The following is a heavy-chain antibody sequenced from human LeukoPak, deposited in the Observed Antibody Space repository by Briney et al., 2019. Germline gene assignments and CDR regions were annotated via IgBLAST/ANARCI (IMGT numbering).Heavy chain of an antibody. CDR1: GFTFSSYA. CDR2: ISGSGGST. Sequence: PGGSLRLSCAASGFTFSSYAMSWVRQPPGKGLERVSAISGSGGSTYYADSVKGRFTISRDNSKNTLYLQMNSLRAEDTAVYYCAKDHPQQVVVPAAINYFDYWGQGTLDTVSS. D-gene: IGHD2-2*02. J-gene: IGHJ4*02. V-gene: IGHV3-23*01. CDR3: AKDHPQQVVVPAAINYFDY.